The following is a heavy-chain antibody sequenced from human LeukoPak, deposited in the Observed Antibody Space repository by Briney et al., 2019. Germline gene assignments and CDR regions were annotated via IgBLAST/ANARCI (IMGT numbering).Heavy chain of an antibody. CDR3: ATDVIAARPITLDY. CDR2: INPNSGGT. CDR1: GYTFTSYD. J-gene: IGHJ4*02. V-gene: IGHV1-2*02. Sequence: GASVKVSCKASGYTFTSYDINWVRQATGQGLEWMGWINPNSGGTNYAQKFQGRVTMTRDTSISTAYMELSRLRSDDTAVYYCATDVIAARPITLDYWGQGTLVTVSS. D-gene: IGHD6-6*01.